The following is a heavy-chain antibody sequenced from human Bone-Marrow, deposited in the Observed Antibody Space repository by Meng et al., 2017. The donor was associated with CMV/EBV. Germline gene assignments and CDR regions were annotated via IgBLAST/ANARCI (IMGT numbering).Heavy chain of an antibody. Sequence: GESLKISCAASGFTFSSYGMHWVRQAPGKGLEWVALIWFDGSIKYYADSVKGRFTISRDNSKNTLYLQMDSLRPEDTAMYYCAREGGVAGYSSPDYWGQGALVTVSS. V-gene: IGHV3-30*02. J-gene: IGHJ4*02. CDR1: GFTFSSYG. D-gene: IGHD5-12*01. CDR3: AREGGVAGYSSPDY. CDR2: IWFDGSIK.